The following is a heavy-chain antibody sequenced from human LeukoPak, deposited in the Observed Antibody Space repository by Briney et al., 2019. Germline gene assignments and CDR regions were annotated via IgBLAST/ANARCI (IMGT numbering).Heavy chain of an antibody. CDR2: MNPNSGNT. D-gene: IGHD3-22*01. CDR1: GYTFTSYD. V-gene: IGHV1-8*03. J-gene: IGHJ4*02. CDR3: ARFSDYYDSSGYDY. Sequence: ASVKASCKASGYTFTSYDINWVRQATGQGLEWMGWMNPNSGNTGYAQKFQGRVTITRNTSISTAYMELSSLRSEDTAVYYCARFSDYYDSSGYDYWGQGTLVTVSS.